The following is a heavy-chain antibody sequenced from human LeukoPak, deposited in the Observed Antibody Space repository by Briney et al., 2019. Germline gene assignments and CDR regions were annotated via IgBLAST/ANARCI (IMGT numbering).Heavy chain of an antibody. CDR2: IIPIFGTA. V-gene: IGHV1-69*13. CDR1: GGTFSSYA. Sequence: SVKVSCKASGGTFSSYAISWVRQAPGQGLEWMGGIIPIFGTANYAQKFQGRVTITADESTSTAYMGLSSLRSEDTAVYYCARGENYYDSSGFGPYFDYWGQGTLVTVSS. D-gene: IGHD3-22*01. CDR3: ARGENYYDSSGFGPYFDY. J-gene: IGHJ4*02.